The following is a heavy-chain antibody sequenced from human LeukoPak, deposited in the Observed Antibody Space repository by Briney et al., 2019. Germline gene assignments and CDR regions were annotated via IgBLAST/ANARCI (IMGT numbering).Heavy chain of an antibody. CDR1: GFTFSSYA. V-gene: IGHV3-23*01. CDR2: ISGSGGST. Sequence: GGSLRLSCAASGFTFSSYAMSWVRQAPGKGLEWVSAISGSGGSTYYADSVKGRFTISRDNSKNTLYLQMNSLRAEDTAVYYCAKGVDSIAAAGNYYFDYWGQGTLVTVSS. J-gene: IGHJ4*02. D-gene: IGHD6-13*01. CDR3: AKGVDSIAAAGNYYFDY.